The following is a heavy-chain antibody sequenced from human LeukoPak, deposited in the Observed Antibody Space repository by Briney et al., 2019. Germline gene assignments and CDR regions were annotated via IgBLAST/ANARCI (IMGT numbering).Heavy chain of an antibody. V-gene: IGHV3-20*04. CDR2: INWSGGTK. J-gene: IGHJ4*02. CDR1: GFTFDDYG. D-gene: IGHD3-16*01. Sequence: RPGGSLRLSCAASGFTFDDYGMDWVRQVPGKGLEWVAGINWSGGTKDYADSVKGRFIISRDNAINSLYLQMNSLRAEDTALYYCAKDKGGLIDYWGQGTLVTVSS. CDR3: AKDKGGLIDY.